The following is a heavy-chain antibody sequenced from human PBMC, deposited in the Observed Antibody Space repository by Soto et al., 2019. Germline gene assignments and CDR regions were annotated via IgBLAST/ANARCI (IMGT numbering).Heavy chain of an antibody. J-gene: IGHJ6*02. D-gene: IGHD2-2*01. V-gene: IGHV5-10-1*01. CDR2: IDPSDSYT. CDR1: GCSFTSYW. CDR3: ARLYCSSTSCYGMDV. Sequence: GESLKISGKGSGCSFTSYWISRVRQMPGKGLEWMGRIDPSDSYTNYSPSFQGHVTISADKSISTAYLQWSSLKASDTAMYYCARLYCSSTSCYGMDVWGQGTTVTVSS.